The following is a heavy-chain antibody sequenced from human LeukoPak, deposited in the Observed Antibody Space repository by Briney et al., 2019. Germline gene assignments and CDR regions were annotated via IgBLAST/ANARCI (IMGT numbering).Heavy chain of an antibody. CDR1: GGTFSSYA. J-gene: IGHJ6*02. V-gene: IGHV1-69*13. CDR3: ARDMGYCSSTSCYLYFYGMDV. Sequence: GASVKVSCKASGGTFSSYAISWVRQAPGQGLEWMGGIIPIFGTANYAQKFQGRVTITADESTSTAYMELSSLRSEDTAVYYCARDMGYCSSTSCYLYFYGMDVWGQGTTVTVSS. CDR2: IIPIFGTA. D-gene: IGHD2-2*01.